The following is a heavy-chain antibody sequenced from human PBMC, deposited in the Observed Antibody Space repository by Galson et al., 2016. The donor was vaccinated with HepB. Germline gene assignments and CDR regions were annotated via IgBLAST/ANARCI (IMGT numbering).Heavy chain of an antibody. V-gene: IGHV3-30-3*01. J-gene: IGHJ6*02. D-gene: IGHD5-18*01. CDR3: VRPEGIQLWSPHYYYYYGMDV. CDR2: ISYDGSNE. Sequence: SLRLSCAASGFTFSSYAMHWVRQAPGKGLEWVAVISYDGSNEYYTDFVKGRFIISRDNSKNTLYLQMNSLRAEDTAVYYCVRPEGIQLWSPHYYYYYGMDVWGQGTLVTVSS. CDR1: GFTFSSYA.